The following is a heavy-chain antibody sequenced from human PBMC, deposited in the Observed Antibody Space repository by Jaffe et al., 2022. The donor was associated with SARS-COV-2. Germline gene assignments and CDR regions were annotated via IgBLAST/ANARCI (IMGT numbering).Heavy chain of an antibody. Sequence: QVQLQESGPGLVKPSQTLSLTCTVSGGSISSGGYYWSWIRQHPGKGLEWIGYIYYSGSTYYNPSLKSRVTISVDTSKNQFSLKLSSVTAADTAVYYCARATPREVPWGSSVTRFDYWGQGTLVTVSS. J-gene: IGHJ4*02. V-gene: IGHV4-31*03. D-gene: IGHD6-19*01. CDR3: ARATPREVPWGSSVTRFDY. CDR1: GGSISSGGYY. CDR2: IYYSGST.